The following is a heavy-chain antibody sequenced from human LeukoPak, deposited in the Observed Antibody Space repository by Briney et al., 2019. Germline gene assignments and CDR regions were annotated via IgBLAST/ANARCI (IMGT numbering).Heavy chain of an antibody. D-gene: IGHD6-13*01. CDR2: IYYSGST. V-gene: IGHV4-59*12. CDR1: GGSISSYY. J-gene: IGHJ4*02. CDR3: ARRGIAAAGWTFDY. Sequence: SETLSLTCTVSGGSISSYYWSWIRQPPGKGLEWIGYIYYSGSTNYNPSLKSRVTISVDTSKNQFSLKLSSVTAADTAVYYCARRGIAAAGWTFDYWGQGTLVTVSS.